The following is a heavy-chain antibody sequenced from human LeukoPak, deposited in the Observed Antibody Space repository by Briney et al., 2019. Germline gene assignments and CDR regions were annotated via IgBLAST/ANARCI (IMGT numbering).Heavy chain of an antibody. CDR2: INGSNGKT. CDR3: VRDGGYQLLVI. CDR1: GYTFTDYA. V-gene: IGHV1-3*01. D-gene: IGHD2-2*01. J-gene: IGHJ4*02. Sequence: ASVKVSCKASGYTFTDYAVHWVRQAPGQSLEWMGYINGSNGKTEYSQKSQGRLTITRDISATTAYMELSSLRSEDTAVYYCVRDGGYQLLVIWGRGTLITVAS.